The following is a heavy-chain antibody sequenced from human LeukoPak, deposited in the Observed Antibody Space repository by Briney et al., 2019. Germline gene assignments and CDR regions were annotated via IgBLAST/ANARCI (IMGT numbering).Heavy chain of an antibody. CDR2: IYHSGST. J-gene: IGHJ4*02. CDR3: AIIAGATGYFDY. D-gene: IGHD1-26*01. Sequence: PSETLSLTCAVSGVSISSTNWWSWVRQPPGKGLEWIGEIYHSGSTNYNPSLKSRVTISVDKSKNQFSLKLSSVTAADTAVYYCAIIAGATGYFDYWGQGTLVTVSP. V-gene: IGHV4-4*02. CDR1: GVSISSTNW.